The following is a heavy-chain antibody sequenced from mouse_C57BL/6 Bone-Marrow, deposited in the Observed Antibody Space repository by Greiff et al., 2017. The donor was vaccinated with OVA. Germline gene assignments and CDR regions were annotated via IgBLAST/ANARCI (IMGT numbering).Heavy chain of an antibody. Sequence: QVQLQQSGAELVKPGASVKLSCKASGYTFTNYWMQWVKQRPGQGLEWIGEIDPSDSYTNYNQKFKGKATLTVDTSSSTAYMQFSSLTSEDSAIYYCARSGDYDYDDYAMDYWGQGTSVTVSS. CDR2: IDPSDSYT. D-gene: IGHD2-4*01. J-gene: IGHJ4*01. CDR3: ARSGDYDYDDYAMDY. CDR1: GYTFTNYW. V-gene: IGHV1-50*01.